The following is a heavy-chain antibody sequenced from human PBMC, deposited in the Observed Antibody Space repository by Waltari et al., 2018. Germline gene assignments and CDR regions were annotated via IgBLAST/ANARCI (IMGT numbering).Heavy chain of an antibody. Sequence: VQLQESGPGLVKPSETLSLTCTVSGGSISSYYWAWTRQPPGKGRDWIGYIYYIGTTNYDPSLKSRVTISVDTSKNQFSLKLSSVTAADTAVYYCARGLGYCSSNRCFDAFDIWGQGTMVTVSS. CDR2: IYYIGTT. J-gene: IGHJ3*02. D-gene: IGHD2-2*01. CDR3: ARGLGYCSSNRCFDAFDI. V-gene: IGHV4-59*01. CDR1: GGSISSYY.